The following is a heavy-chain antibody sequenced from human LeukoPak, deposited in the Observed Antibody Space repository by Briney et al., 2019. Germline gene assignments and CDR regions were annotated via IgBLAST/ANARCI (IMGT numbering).Heavy chain of an antibody. CDR3: ARRPYYSHDAFDI. CDR2: IYYSGST. J-gene: IGHJ3*02. Sequence: PSETLSLTCTVSGGSISSGDYYWSWIRQPPGKGLEWIGYIYYSGSTYYNPSLKSRVTISVDTSKNQFSLKLSSVTAADTAVYYCARRPYYSHDAFDIWGQGTMVTVSS. V-gene: IGHV4-30-4*08. D-gene: IGHD1-26*01. CDR1: GGSISSGDYY.